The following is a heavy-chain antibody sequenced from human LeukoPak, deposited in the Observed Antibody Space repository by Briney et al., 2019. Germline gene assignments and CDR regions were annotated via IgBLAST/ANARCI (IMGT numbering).Heavy chain of an antibody. J-gene: IGHJ4*02. CDR3: VTYYFDSSGPKKNY. D-gene: IGHD3-22*01. CDR1: GASISPDY. Sequence: PSETLSLTCTVSGASISPDYWGWIRQPPGKGLEFIGYIHYSGSTNYNPSLKSRVAISVDTSKKQFSLKLSSVTAADTAVYYCVTYYFDSSGPKKNYWGQGTLVTVSS. V-gene: IGHV4-59*12. CDR2: IHYSGST.